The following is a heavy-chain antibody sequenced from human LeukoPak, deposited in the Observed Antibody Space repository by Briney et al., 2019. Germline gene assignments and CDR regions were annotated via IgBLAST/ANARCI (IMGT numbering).Heavy chain of an antibody. CDR3: ARSYIRDYYHYGMDV. J-gene: IGHJ6*02. Sequence: ASVKVSCKASGYTFTSYYTHWVRQAPGQGLEWMGIINPSGGSTSYAQKFQGRVSMTRDTSMNTGYMELSSLRSDDTAVYYCARSYIRDYYHYGMDVWGQGTTVTVSS. CDR1: GYTFTSYY. D-gene: IGHD3-10*01. CDR2: INPSGGST. V-gene: IGHV1-46*01.